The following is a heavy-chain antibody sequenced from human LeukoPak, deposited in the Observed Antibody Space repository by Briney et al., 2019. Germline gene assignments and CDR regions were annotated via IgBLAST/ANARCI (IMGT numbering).Heavy chain of an antibody. V-gene: IGHV5-51*01. Sequence: GESLNSSCKGSGYSFTSYWIGWVRQMPGKGLEWMGIIYPGDSDIRYSPSFQGQVTISADKSISTAYLQWSSLKALGTAMYYCARQFGGNSEFDYWGQGTLVTVSS. D-gene: IGHD4-23*01. CDR3: ARQFGGNSEFDY. J-gene: IGHJ4*02. CDR1: GYSFTSYW. CDR2: IYPGDSDI.